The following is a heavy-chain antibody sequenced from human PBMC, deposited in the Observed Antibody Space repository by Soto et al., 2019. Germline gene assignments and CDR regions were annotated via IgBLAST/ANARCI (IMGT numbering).Heavy chain of an antibody. V-gene: IGHV6-1*01. CDR2: TYYRSKWYN. Sequence: QSQTLSLTCAISGDSVSSNSAAWNWIRQSPSRGLEWLGRTYYRSKWYNDYAVSVKSRITINPDTSKNQFSLQLNSVTPEDTAVYYCAREIFYYDILTGYGGNWFDPWGQGTLVTVSS. CDR3: AREIFYYDILTGYGGNWFDP. D-gene: IGHD3-9*01. CDR1: GDSVSSNSAA. J-gene: IGHJ5*02.